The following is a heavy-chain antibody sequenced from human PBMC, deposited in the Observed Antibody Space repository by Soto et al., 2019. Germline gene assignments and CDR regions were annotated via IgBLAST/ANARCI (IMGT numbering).Heavy chain of an antibody. CDR3: AKLFRPDRDYDVF. CDR2: ISSSGDSA. D-gene: IGHD4-17*01. J-gene: IGHJ4*02. CDR1: GFTFSDYG. V-gene: IGHV3-23*01. Sequence: EVQLLESGGGLVQPGGSLRLSCAASGFTFSDYGMSWVRQAPGKGLEWVSSISSSGDSAYYADSVKGRFTISRDNSKNTLFLQMNTLRAEDTAVYYCAKLFRPDRDYDVFWGQGTLVTVSS.